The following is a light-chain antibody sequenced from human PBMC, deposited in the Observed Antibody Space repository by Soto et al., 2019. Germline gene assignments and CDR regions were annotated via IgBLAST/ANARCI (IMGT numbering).Light chain of an antibody. CDR3: QQRSNWFT. CDR1: QSVSSG. CDR2: GAS. Sequence: EVLLTQSPATLYLSPGERATLSCRASQSVSSGLAWYQQKPGQAPRLLIYGASNRATGLPARFSGSGSGTDFTLIISSLEPEDFAVYYGQQRSNWFTFGQGTKLEIK. J-gene: IGKJ2*01. V-gene: IGKV3-11*01.